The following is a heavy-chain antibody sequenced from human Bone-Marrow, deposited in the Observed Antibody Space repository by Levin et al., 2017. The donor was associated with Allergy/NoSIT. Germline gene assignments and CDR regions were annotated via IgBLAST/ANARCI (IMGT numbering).Heavy chain of an antibody. CDR1: GFTFSHYA. CDR2: IWKDGSNE. V-gene: IGHV3-33*01. CDR3: ARDAGWELITWFDP. D-gene: IGHD4-23*01. J-gene: IGHJ5*02. Sequence: GGSLRLSCAASGFTFSHYAMHWVRQPPGKGLEWVAVIWKDGSNEYYAGPVKGRFSISRDNSKNTLYLQMNSLRYEDTAVYYCARDAGWELITWFDPWGQGTLVTVSS.